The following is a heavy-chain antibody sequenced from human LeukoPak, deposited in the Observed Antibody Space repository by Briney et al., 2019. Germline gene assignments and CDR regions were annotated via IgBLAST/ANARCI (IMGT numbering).Heavy chain of an antibody. V-gene: IGHV4-34*01. J-gene: IGHJ4*02. CDR2: INHSGST. CDR1: GGSFSGYY. CDR3: ASEKVPEYYFDY. Sequence: SETLSLTCAVYGGSFSGYYWSWIRQPPGQGLEWIGEINHSGSTNYNPSLKSRVTISVDTSKNQFSLKLSSVTAADTAVYYCASEKVPEYYFDYWGQGTLVTVSS.